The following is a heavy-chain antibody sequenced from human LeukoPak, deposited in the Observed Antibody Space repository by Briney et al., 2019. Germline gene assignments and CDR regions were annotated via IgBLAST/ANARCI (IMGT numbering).Heavy chain of an antibody. CDR3: ARDATGHDYVWGSYLSGFYDY. D-gene: IGHD3-16*02. J-gene: IGHJ4*02. CDR2: ISSSSSTI. Sequence: GGSLRLSCAASGFTFSSYSMNWVRQAPGKGLEWVSYISSSSSTICYADSVKGRFTISRDNAKNSLYLQMNSLRAEDTAVYYCARDATGHDYVWGSYLSGFYDYWGQGTLVTVSS. CDR1: GFTFSSYS. V-gene: IGHV3-48*04.